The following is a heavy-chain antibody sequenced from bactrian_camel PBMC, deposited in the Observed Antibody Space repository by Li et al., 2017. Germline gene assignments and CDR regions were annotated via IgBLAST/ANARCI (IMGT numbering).Heavy chain of an antibody. D-gene: IGHD5*01. J-gene: IGHJ4*01. Sequence: HVQLVESGGGSVQAGGSLTLSCTISSPRLTDCMAWFRQTPGKEREGVAAHFRQGGGSRYYGDSVKGRFIVSREEATLYLQMNSLKSDDTAMYVCAYGCQNYGPTWRLRADGYNYWGHGTQVTVS. V-gene: IGHV3S54*01. CDR3: AYGCQNYGPTWRLRADGYNY. CDR1: SPRLTDC. CDR2: HFRQGGGSR.